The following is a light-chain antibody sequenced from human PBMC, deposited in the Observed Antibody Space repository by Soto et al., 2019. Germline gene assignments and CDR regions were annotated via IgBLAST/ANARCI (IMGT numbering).Light chain of an antibody. Sequence: EIVLTQPPGTLSLSPGERATLSCRASQTVGGDYLAWYQQKPGQAPRLLIYGAFNRAAGTPDRFSGSGSGTDFTLTITRLEPEDFAVYYCQQYHKSPRTFGQGTKVDIK. V-gene: IGKV3-20*01. CDR1: QTVGGDY. CDR2: GAF. J-gene: IGKJ1*01. CDR3: QQYHKSPRT.